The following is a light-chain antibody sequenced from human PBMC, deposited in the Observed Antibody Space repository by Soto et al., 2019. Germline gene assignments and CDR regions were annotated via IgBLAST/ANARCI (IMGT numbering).Light chain of an antibody. V-gene: IGKV2-28*01. Sequence: DLVMTQSPLSLPVTPGEPASISCRSSQSLLHXNGNNYLDWYLQKPGQPPRLLIYVASNRASGVPDRFSGSGAGTDFTLKISRVEAEDVGVYYCMQALEAPRTFGQGTKVEVK. CDR2: VAS. J-gene: IGKJ1*01. CDR1: QSLLHXNGNNY. CDR3: MQALEAPRT.